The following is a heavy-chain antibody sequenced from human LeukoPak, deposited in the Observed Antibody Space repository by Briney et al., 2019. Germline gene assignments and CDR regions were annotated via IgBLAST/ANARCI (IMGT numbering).Heavy chain of an antibody. D-gene: IGHD1-7*01. CDR3: ASLANWNYVY. CDR1: GGSNSSYS. CDR2: IYYSGST. J-gene: IGHJ4*02. V-gene: IGHV4-59*01. Sequence: PSETLSLTCTVSGGSNSSYSWSWIRQPPGKGLEWIGYIYYSGSTNYNPSLKSRVTMSVDTSKNQFSLKLNSVTAADTAVYYCASLANWNYVYWGQGTLVTVSS.